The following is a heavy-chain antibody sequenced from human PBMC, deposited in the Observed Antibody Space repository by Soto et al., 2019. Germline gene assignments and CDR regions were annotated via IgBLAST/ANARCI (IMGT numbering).Heavy chain of an antibody. D-gene: IGHD6-13*01. CDR3: AKSQEIGTHFFDS. J-gene: IGHJ4*02. CDR2: IGTAGDT. CDR1: GFTFSGFD. Sequence: GGSLRLSCEASGFTFSGFDMHWVRQPTGKGLEWVSSIGTAGDTYYAVSVKGRFTISRDNVKNSLSLQMNSLRAGDMAVYFCAKSQEIGTHFFDSWGQGTQVTVSS. V-gene: IGHV3-13*01.